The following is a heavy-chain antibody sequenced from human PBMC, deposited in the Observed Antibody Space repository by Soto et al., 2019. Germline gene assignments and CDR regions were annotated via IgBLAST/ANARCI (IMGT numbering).Heavy chain of an antibody. CDR3: ARGWVPSAMPTWFDP. J-gene: IGHJ5*02. D-gene: IGHD2-2*01. CDR1: GGSISSYY. CDR2: IYYSGST. V-gene: IGHV4-59*01. Sequence: QVQLQESGPGLVKPSETLSLTCTVSGGSISSYYWSWIRQPPGKGLEWIGYIYYSGSTNYNPSLKRRVTVSVDTSKNQFSLKLSSVTAADTAVYYCARGWVPSAMPTWFDPWGQGTLVTVSS.